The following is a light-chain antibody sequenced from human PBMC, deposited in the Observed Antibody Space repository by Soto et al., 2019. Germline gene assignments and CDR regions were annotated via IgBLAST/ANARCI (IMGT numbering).Light chain of an antibody. Sequence: EIVMTQSPATLSVSPGERATLSCRASQSVRSNLAWLQQKPGQPPRLLIYAASTRATGIPARFSGSGSGTEFTLTIRSLQSEDFAIYFCQHYDHWPLTFGGGTTVEIQ. CDR1: QSVRSN. CDR2: AAS. J-gene: IGKJ4*01. CDR3: QHYDHWPLT. V-gene: IGKV3-15*01.